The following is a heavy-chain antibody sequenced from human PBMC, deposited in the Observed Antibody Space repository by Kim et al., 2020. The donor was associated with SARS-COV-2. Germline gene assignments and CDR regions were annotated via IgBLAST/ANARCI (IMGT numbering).Heavy chain of an antibody. J-gene: IGHJ6*02. D-gene: IGHD6-13*01. CDR1: GGSFSGYY. CDR3: ARFPEAYSSSWYPYSYYYYGMDV. CDR2: INHSGST. V-gene: IGHV4-34*01. Sequence: SETLSLTCAVYGGSFSGYYWSWIHQPPGKGLEWIGEINHSGSTNYNPSLKSRVTISVDTSKNQFSLKLSSVTAADTAVYYCARFPEAYSSSWYPYSYYYYGMDVWGQGTTVTVSS.